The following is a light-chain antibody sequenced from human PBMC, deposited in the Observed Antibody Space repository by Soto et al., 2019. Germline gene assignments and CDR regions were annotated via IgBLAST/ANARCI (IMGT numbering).Light chain of an antibody. CDR2: AAS. J-gene: IGKJ5*01. CDR1: QGISSY. V-gene: IGKV1-9*01. CDR3: QQLNSYPLT. Sequence: IQLTQSPSSLSASVGDRVTITCRASQGISSYLAWYQQKPWKAPKLLIYAASTLQSGVPSRFSGSGSGTDFTLTISSLQPEDFATYYCQQLNSYPLTFGHGTRLEIK.